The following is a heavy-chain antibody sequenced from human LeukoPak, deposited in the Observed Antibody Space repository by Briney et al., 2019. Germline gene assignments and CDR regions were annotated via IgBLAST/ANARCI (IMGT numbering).Heavy chain of an antibody. D-gene: IGHD1-26*01. CDR2: ISSSSSAT. CDR3: ARDPFGGSDY. CDR1: GFTFSTYS. V-gene: IGHV3-48*02. Sequence: GGSLRLSCVASGFTFSTYSMNWVRQAPGKGLEWVSYISSSSSATYYADSVKGRFTISRDNAKNSLYVHMNSLRDEDTAVYYCARDPFGGSDYWGQGTLVTVSS. J-gene: IGHJ4*02.